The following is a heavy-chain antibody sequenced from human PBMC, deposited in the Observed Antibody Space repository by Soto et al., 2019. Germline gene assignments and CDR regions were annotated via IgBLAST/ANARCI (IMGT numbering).Heavy chain of an antibody. CDR2: ISGSGVST. Sequence: EVQLLESGGGLVQPGGSLRLSCAASGFTFSSYGMSWVRQAPGKGLEWISGISGSGVSTYYADSVKGRFTISRDNSKNTLYLQMNSLRAEDTAVYYCAKGAWYYDILTGYGYFDYWGQGTLVTVSS. CDR3: AKGAWYYDILTGYGYFDY. D-gene: IGHD3-9*01. J-gene: IGHJ4*02. CDR1: GFTFSSYG. V-gene: IGHV3-23*01.